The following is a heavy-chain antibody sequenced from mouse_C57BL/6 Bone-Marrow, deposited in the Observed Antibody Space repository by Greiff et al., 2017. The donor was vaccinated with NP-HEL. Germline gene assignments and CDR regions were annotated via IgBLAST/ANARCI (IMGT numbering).Heavy chain of an antibody. Sequence: VQLQQSGPELVKPGASVKISCKASGYTFTDYYMNWVKQSHGKSLEWIGDINPNNGGTSYNQKFKGKATLTVDKSSSTAYMELRSLTSEDSAVYYCARVELTGTSWGQGTTLTVSS. V-gene: IGHV1-26*01. CDR3: ARVELTGTS. CDR1: GYTFTDYY. J-gene: IGHJ2*01. D-gene: IGHD4-1*01. CDR2: INPNNGGT.